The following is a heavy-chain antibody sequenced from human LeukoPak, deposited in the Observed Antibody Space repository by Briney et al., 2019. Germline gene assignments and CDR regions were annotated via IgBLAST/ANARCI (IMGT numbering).Heavy chain of an antibody. CDR3: ARDADWGYDAFDI. CDR1: GDSVSVNSDV. D-gene: IGHD7-27*01. Sequence: SQTLSLTCAISGDSVSVNSDVWNWIRQSPSRGLEWLGRTYYKSKWYNDYAVSVKSRITISPDTSKNQFSLQLNSLTPEDTAVYYCARDADWGYDAFDIWGQGTMVTVSS. CDR2: TYYKSKWYN. V-gene: IGHV6-1*01. J-gene: IGHJ3*02.